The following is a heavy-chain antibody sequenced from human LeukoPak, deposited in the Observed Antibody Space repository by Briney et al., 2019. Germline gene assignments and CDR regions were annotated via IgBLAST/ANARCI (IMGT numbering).Heavy chain of an antibody. CDR1: GGSISSSSYY. CDR3: ARDSGAEYFQH. V-gene: IGHV4-39*07. Sequence: SETLSLTCTVSGGSISSSSYYWGWIRQPPGKGLEWIGIIYYSGSTYYNPSLKSRVTISVDTSKNQFSLKLSSVTAADTAVYYCARDSGAEYFQHWGQGTLVTVSS. CDR2: IYYSGST. J-gene: IGHJ1*01.